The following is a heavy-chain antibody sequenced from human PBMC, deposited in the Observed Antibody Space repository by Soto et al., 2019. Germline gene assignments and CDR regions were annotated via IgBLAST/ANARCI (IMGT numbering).Heavy chain of an antibody. V-gene: IGHV3-30*18. CDR2: IAYDGSNK. D-gene: IGHD2-2*01. CDR1: GFTFSSYG. CDR3: AKDNGVSPSCYRLYNWCYP. Sequence: QVQLVESGGGVVQPGRSLRLSCVASGFTFSSYGMHWVRQAPGKGLEWVAVIAYDGSNKYYADSVKGRFTISRDNFKNNLFLQMSSLRAEDTALYYCAKDNGVSPSCYRLYNWCYPWGQGTLVTVSS. J-gene: IGHJ5*02.